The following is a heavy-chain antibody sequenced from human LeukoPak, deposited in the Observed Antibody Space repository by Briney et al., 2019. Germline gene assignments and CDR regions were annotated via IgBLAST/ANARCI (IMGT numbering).Heavy chain of an antibody. CDR3: ARAYGTFDY. CDR2: INGDGSNT. CDR1: GFSFSSYW. Sequence: PGGSLRLSCAASGFSFSSYWMHWVRQAPGKGLVWVSRINGDGSNTKYADSVKGRFTISRDNAKNTLYLQMNSLRVEDTAVYYCARAYGTFDYWGQGTLITVSS. J-gene: IGHJ4*02. D-gene: IGHD1-1*01. V-gene: IGHV3-74*03.